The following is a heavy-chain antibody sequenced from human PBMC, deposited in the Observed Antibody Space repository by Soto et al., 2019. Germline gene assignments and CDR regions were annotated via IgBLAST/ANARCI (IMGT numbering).Heavy chain of an antibody. D-gene: IGHD2-15*01. CDR2: INPNGGST. Sequence: QVQLMQSGAEVKKPGASVRVSCKASGYTFTNYYVHWVRQAPGQGLEWMGFINPNGGSTTYAQKFQGRFTVTTDTSTRTVYIQLSSLRSEDTAVFYCARSAAYDYWGQGTLVTVSS. V-gene: IGHV1-46*01. CDR3: ARSAAYDY. J-gene: IGHJ4*02. CDR1: GYTFTNYY.